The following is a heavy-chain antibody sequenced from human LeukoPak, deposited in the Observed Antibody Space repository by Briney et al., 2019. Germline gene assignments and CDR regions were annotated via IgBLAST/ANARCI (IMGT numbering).Heavy chain of an antibody. Sequence: ASVKVSCKASGYTFTGYYMHWVRQAPGQGLEWMGWINPNSGGTNYAQKFQGRVTMTRDTSISTAYMELSRLRSDDTAVYYCAREVGYCSGGSCYSSYYYMDVWGKGTTVTVSS. CDR1: GYTFTGYY. CDR3: AREVGYCSGGSCYSSYYYMDV. V-gene: IGHV1-2*02. J-gene: IGHJ6*03. CDR2: INPNSGGT. D-gene: IGHD2-15*01.